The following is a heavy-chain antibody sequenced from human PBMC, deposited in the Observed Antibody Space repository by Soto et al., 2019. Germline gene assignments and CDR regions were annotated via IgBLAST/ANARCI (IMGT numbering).Heavy chain of an antibody. D-gene: IGHD2-8*02. J-gene: IGHJ5*02. Sequence: SETLSLTCTVSGGSISNSRYYWAWIRQPPGKGLEWIGTIYYTGSTYYDPSLKSRVTISGDTSKNQFSLKLSSVTAADTAVYYCARHAGIVLALADPGFDPWGQGSLVTVSS. CDR2: IYYTGST. V-gene: IGHV4-39*01. CDR3: ARHAGIVLALADPGFDP. CDR1: GGSISNSRYY.